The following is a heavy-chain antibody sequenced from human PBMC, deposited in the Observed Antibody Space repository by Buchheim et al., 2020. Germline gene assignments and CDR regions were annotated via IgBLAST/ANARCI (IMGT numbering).Heavy chain of an antibody. CDR3: ARDFEAVAGENWYFDL. J-gene: IGHJ2*01. V-gene: IGHV3-21*01. CDR2: ISSSSSYI. Sequence: EVQLVESGGGLVQPGRSLRLSCEASGFTFSSHVMNWVRQAPGKGLEWVSSISSSSSYIYYADSVKGRFTISRDNAKNSLYLQMNSLRAEDTAVYYCARDFEAVAGENWYFDLWGRGTL. CDR1: GFTFSSHV. D-gene: IGHD6-19*01.